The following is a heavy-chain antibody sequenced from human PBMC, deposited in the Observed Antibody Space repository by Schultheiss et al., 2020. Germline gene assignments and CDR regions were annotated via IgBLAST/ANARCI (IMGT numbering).Heavy chain of an antibody. J-gene: IGHJ6*03. CDR3: ATSGSYDYYYYYMDV. CDR2: IYTSGST. D-gene: IGHD1-26*01. V-gene: IGHV4-61*02. CDR1: GGSISSSSYY. Sequence: SQTLSLTCTVSGGSISSSSYYWSWIRQPAGKGLEWIGRIYTSGSTNYNPSLKSRVTISVDTSKNQFSLKLSSVTAADTAVYYCATSGSYDYYYYYMDVWGKGTTVTVSS.